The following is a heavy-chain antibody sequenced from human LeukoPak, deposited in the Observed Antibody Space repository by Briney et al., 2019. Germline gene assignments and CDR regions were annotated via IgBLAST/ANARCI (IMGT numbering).Heavy chain of an antibody. CDR3: TRQDDFWSGYYN. D-gene: IGHD3-3*01. Sequence: KVSCKASGYTFTSYGISWVRQASGKGLEWVGRIRSKANSYATAYAASVKGWFTISRDDSKNTAYLQMNSLKTEDTAVYYCTRQDDFWSGYYNWGQGTLVTVSS. V-gene: IGHV3-73*01. CDR2: IRSKANSYAT. CDR1: GYTFTSYG. J-gene: IGHJ4*02.